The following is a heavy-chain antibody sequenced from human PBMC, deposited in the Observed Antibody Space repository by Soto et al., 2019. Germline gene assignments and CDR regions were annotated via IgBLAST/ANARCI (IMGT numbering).Heavy chain of an antibody. CDR2: IYYSGST. J-gene: IGHJ6*02. V-gene: IGHV4-30-4*01. CDR1: AGSISSGDYY. D-gene: IGHD6-19*01. CDR3: ASAVAGAKDYYYGMDV. Sequence: SETLSLTCTVSAGSISSGDYYWSWIRQPPGKGLEWIGYIYYSGSTYYNPSLKSRVTISVDTSKNQFSLKLSSVTAADTAVYYCASAVAGAKDYYYGMDVWGQGTTVTVSS.